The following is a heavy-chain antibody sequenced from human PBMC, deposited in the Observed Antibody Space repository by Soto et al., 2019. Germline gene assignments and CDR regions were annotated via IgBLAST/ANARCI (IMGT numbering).Heavy chain of an antibody. Sequence: PGLSCAASGFTFSSYWMHWVRQAPGKGLEWVSAISGSGGSTYYADSVKGRFTISRDNSKNTLYLQMNSLRAEDTAVYYCASTIVGATNGWFDPWGQGTLVTVSS. D-gene: IGHD1-26*01. CDR1: GFTFSSYW. J-gene: IGHJ5*02. CDR2: ISGSGGST. CDR3: ASTIVGATNGWFDP. V-gene: IGHV3-23*01.